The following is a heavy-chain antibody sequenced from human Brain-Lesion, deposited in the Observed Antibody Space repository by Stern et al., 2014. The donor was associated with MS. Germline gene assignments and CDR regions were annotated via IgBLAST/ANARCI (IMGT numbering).Heavy chain of an antibody. Sequence: DQLVESGPGLVKPSQTLSLSCTVSGGSISSGGYYWSWIRQPAGKGLEWIGRIFNSGTTIYNPPLKSRVTISIDTSKNQFSLRLNSMTAADTAVYYCARGRVVPGFQYYATDVWGQGTTVIVSS. V-gene: IGHV4-61*02. D-gene: IGHD2-2*01. J-gene: IGHJ6*02. CDR2: IFNSGTT. CDR1: GGSISSGGYY. CDR3: ARGRVVPGFQYYATDV.